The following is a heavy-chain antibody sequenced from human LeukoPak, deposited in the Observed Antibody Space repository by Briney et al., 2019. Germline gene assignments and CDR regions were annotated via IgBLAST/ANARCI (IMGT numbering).Heavy chain of an antibody. Sequence: PGGSLRLSCAASGFTFSSYSMNWVRQAPGKGLEWVSYISSSSSTIYYADSVKGRFTISRDNAKNSLYLQMNSLRAEDTAVYYCARDLQLWLGYWGQGTLVTVSS. CDR2: ISSSSSTI. D-gene: IGHD5-18*01. J-gene: IGHJ4*02. V-gene: IGHV3-48*01. CDR1: GFTFSSYS. CDR3: ARDLQLWLGY.